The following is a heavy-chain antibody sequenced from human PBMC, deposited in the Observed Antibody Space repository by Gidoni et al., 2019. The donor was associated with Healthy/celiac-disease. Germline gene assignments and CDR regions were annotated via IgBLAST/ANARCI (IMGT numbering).Heavy chain of an antibody. CDR2: ISSSSSYI. J-gene: IGHJ6*02. CDR3: ARDLTGRYSGYDWAYYYYGMDV. Sequence: VPLVESGGGLVKPGGSLRLSCAASGFTFSSYSMNWVRQAPGKGLEWVSSISSSSSYIYYADSVRGRFTISRDNAKNSLYRQMNSLRAEDTAVYYCARDLTGRYSGYDWAYYYYGMDVWGQGTTVTVSS. D-gene: IGHD5-12*01. CDR1: GFTFSSYS. V-gene: IGHV3-21*01.